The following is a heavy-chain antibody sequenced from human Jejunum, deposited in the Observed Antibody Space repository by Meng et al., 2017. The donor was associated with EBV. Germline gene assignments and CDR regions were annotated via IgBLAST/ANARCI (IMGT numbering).Heavy chain of an antibody. CDR1: GYTLTSYA. Sequence: QVQLVQSGAEVKKPGASVKVSCKASGYTLTSYAIHWVRQAAGKRLEGMGWINSGNGNTNYSQRFQGRVTITRDISASTAYMELSSMRSEDTAVYYCARDLWGSHHAGDYWGPGTLVTVSA. CDR3: ARDLWGSHHAGDY. V-gene: IGHV1-3*04. CDR2: INSGNGNT. D-gene: IGHD3-16*01. J-gene: IGHJ4*02.